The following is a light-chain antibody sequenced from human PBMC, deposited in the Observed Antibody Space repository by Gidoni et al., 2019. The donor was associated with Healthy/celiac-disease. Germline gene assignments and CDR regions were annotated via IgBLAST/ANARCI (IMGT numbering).Light chain of an antibody. Sequence: DIVMTQSPDSLAVSLGERATSNCKSSQSVLYSSNNKNYLACYQQKPGQPPKLLIYGASTREAGVPDRFSGSGSGTDFTRTSSSLQAEDVAVYYCQQYYSTPITFGQGTRLEIK. CDR1: QSVLYSSNNKNY. V-gene: IGKV4-1*01. CDR2: GAS. J-gene: IGKJ5*01. CDR3: QQYYSTPIT.